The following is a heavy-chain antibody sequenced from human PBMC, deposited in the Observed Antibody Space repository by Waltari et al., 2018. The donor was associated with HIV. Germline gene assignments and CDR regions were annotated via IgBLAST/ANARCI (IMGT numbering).Heavy chain of an antibody. CDR3: ATIRAVAGSYYFDS. J-gene: IGHJ4*02. CDR1: GYSISSGYY. D-gene: IGHD6-19*01. CDR2: IYHSGGA. Sequence: QVQLQESGPGLVKPSETLSLTCSVSGYSISSGYYWGWLRQPPGKGLEWIGNIYHSGGAYYRPSLDSRVSISVDTSKNQFSLKVSSMTAADTALYYCATIRAVAGSYYFDSWGQGILVTVSS. V-gene: IGHV4-38-2*02.